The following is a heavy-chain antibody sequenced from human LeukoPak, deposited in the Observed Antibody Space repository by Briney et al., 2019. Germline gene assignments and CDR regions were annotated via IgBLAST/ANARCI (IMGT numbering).Heavy chain of an antibody. CDR1: GFTFSTYS. CDR3: ARDRHSSVDY. D-gene: IGHD3-22*01. V-gene: IGHV3-48*01. Sequence: GGSLRLSRAASGFTFSTYSMIWVRQAPGKGLEWLSYISGDSNTIYYADSVKGRFTVSRDNAKNSLYLQLNSLRAEDTAVYYCARDRHSSVDYWGQGTLVTVSS. J-gene: IGHJ4*02. CDR2: ISGDSNTI.